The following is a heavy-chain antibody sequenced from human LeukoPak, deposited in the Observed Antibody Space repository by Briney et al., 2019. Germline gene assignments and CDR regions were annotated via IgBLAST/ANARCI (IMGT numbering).Heavy chain of an antibody. CDR2: IYQSGST. CDR3: ARGGFDTIPGGDWFDP. Sequence: PSETLSLTCSVSGYSISNGYYWGWIRQPPGKGLEWIGSIYQSGSTYYNPSLKSRVTISVDTSKNQFSLKLSSVTAADTAVYYCARGGFDTIPGGDWFDPWGQGTLVTVSS. V-gene: IGHV4-38-2*02. D-gene: IGHD3-3*01. J-gene: IGHJ5*02. CDR1: GYSISNGYY.